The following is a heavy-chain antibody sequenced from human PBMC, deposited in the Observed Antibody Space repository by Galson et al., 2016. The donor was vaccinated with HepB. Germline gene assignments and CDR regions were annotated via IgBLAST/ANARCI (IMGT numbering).Heavy chain of an antibody. CDR1: GYSFTKYW. V-gene: IGHV5-51*01. CDR3: ARLVRLRDAFDI. J-gene: IGHJ3*02. D-gene: IGHD3-3*01. Sequence: QSGADVKKPGESLRISCKASGYSFTKYWIGWVRQMPGKGLEWMGIIYPSDSDTRYSPSFQGQVTISADKSISTTYLQWRGMRASDTANYYCARLVRLRDAFDIWGQGTMITVSS. CDR2: IYPSDSDT.